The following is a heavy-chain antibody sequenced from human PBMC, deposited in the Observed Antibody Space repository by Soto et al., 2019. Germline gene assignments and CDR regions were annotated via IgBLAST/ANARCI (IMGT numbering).Heavy chain of an antibody. CDR1: GGSISSYY. J-gene: IGHJ4*02. CDR2: VYDIGST. V-gene: IGHV4-59*01. Sequence: QVQLQESGPGLVKPSETLSLTCTVSGGSISSYYWSWIRQPPGKGLEWIGYVYDIGSTNYKPSLNSLVTISVDTSKNQFALKLNSVTAADTSVYYCARLSRREGYLPDHWGQGTLGTVSS. D-gene: IGHD2-21*01. CDR3: ARLSRREGYLPDH.